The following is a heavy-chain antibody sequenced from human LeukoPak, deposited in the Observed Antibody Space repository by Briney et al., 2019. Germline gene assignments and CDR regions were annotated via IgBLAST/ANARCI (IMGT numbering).Heavy chain of an antibody. CDR1: GGSISSYY. CDR2: IYYSGST. D-gene: IGHD2-2*01. J-gene: IGHJ3*02. CDR3: ARSDDCSSTSCYFLDAFDI. V-gene: IGHV4-59*01. Sequence: PSETLSLTCTVSGGSISSYYWNWIRQPPGKGLEWIGYIYYSGSTNYNPSLKSRVTISVDTSKNQFSLKLSSVTAADTAVYYCARSDDCSSTSCYFLDAFDIWGQGTMVTVSS.